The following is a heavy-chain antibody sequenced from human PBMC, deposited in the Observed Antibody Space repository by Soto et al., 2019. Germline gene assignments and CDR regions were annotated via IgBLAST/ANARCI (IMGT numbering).Heavy chain of an antibody. D-gene: IGHD5-18*01. Sequence: ASVKVSCKASGYTFTSYGISWVRQAPGQGPEWVGWVSAYIDTTYYAQKFQGRVTITADESTSTAYIELSSLRSEDTAVYYCARVGGGYGYGNFDYWGQGTLVTVSS. J-gene: IGHJ4*02. CDR3: ARVGGGYGYGNFDY. CDR2: VSAYIDTT. CDR1: GYTFTSYG. V-gene: IGHV1-18*01.